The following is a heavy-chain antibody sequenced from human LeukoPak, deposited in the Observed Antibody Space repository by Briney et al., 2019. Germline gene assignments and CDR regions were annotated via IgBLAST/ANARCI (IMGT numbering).Heavy chain of an antibody. CDR1: GYTFTGYY. CDR2: INPNSGGT. V-gene: IGHV1-2*02. CDR3: ARSFRPPTGTTTSYYYYYYYMDV. Sequence: GASVKVSCKASGYTFTGYYMHWVRQAPGQGLEWMGWINPNSGGTNYAQKFQGRVTMTRDTSISTAYMELSRLRSDDTAVYYCARSFRPPTGTTTSYYYYYYYMDVWGKGTTVTVSS. J-gene: IGHJ6*03. D-gene: IGHD1-7*01.